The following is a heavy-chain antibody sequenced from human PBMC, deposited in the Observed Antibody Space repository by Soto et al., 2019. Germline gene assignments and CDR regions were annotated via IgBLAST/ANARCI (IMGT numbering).Heavy chain of an antibody. D-gene: IGHD6-19*01. CDR3: ARGKAYSSVGRWFDP. CDR1: GGCFSGYY. Sequence: QVQLQQWGAGLLKPSETLSLTCAVYGGCFSGYYWSWIRQPPGKGLEWIGEINHSGSTNYNPSLKSRVTISVDTSKNQFSLKLRSVTAADTAVYYCARGKAYSSVGRWFDPWGQGTLVTVSS. V-gene: IGHV4-34*01. J-gene: IGHJ5*02. CDR2: INHSGST.